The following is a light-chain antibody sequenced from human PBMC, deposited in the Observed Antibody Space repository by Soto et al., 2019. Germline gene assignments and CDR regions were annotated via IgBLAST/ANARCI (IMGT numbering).Light chain of an antibody. CDR2: DAS. V-gene: IGKV3-15*01. CDR1: QSVSSN. Sequence: EIVMTQSPATLSVSPGERATLSCRASQSVSSNLAWYQQKPGQDPRLLVYDASTRATGIPARFSGSGSVTEFTLAISSLQYEDFSVYYCQQYNNWPPLYTFGQGTRLEIK. CDR3: QQYNNWPPLYT. J-gene: IGKJ2*01.